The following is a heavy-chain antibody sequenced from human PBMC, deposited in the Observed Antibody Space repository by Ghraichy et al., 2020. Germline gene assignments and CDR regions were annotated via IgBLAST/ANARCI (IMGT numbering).Heavy chain of an antibody. CDR1: VGPFSGYY. J-gene: IGHJ5*02. Sequence: SETLSLTCAVYVGPFSGYYWSWIRQPPGKGLEWIAEINHSGSTSYNPSLKSRVTISVDTSRKQFSLKLSSVTAADTAVYYCARGVSSSGWFDPWGQGTLVTVSS. V-gene: IGHV4-34*01. CDR3: ARGVSSSGWFDP. CDR2: INHSGST. D-gene: IGHD6-13*01.